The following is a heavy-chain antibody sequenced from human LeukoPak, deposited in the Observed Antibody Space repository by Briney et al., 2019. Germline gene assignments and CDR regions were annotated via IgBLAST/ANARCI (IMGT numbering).Heavy chain of an antibody. J-gene: IGHJ4*02. CDR1: GFVFTNAW. D-gene: IGHD3-3*01. V-gene: IGHV3-15*01. CDR2: IKANIDGGAT. CDR3: TTDFYHFDFSSGYYSY. Sequence: GGSLRLSCAASGFVFTNAWMVWVRQAPGKGLEWVGRIKANIDGGATDLAPPVKGRFTISRDDLTRTLYLQMNSLKTEDTGVYYCTTDFYHFDFSSGYYSYWGQGSLVIVSS.